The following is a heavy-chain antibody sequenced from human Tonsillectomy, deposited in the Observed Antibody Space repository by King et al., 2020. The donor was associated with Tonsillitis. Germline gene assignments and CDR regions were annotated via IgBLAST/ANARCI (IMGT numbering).Heavy chain of an antibody. D-gene: IGHD5-24*01. Sequence: VQLVESGAEGKKPGESLKISCKGSGYSFTSYWIAWVRQTPGKGLEWIGIIYPGDSDTRYTPSFQGQVTISADKYISTAYLQWSSLKTSDTAMYFCAGASEMGTTKQCYFDYWGQGTLVTVSS. J-gene: IGHJ4*03. CDR1: GYSFTSYW. CDR2: IYPGDSDT. V-gene: IGHV5-51*01. CDR3: AGASEMGTTKQCYFDY.